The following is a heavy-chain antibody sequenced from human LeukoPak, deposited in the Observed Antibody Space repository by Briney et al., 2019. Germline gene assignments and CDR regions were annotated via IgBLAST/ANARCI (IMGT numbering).Heavy chain of an antibody. CDR2: MNPNRGNT. D-gene: IGHD2/OR15-2a*01. J-gene: IGHJ4*02. CDR3: ARGHPGGYFYYLDDY. V-gene: IGHV1-8*01. Sequence: ASVKVSCKASGYTFTTYDINWVRQAPGQGLEWMGWMNPNRGNTGYAQEFQGRVTMTRNTSISTAYMELSSLRSEDTAVYYCARGHPGGYFYYLDDYWGQGTLVTVSS. CDR1: GYTFTTYD.